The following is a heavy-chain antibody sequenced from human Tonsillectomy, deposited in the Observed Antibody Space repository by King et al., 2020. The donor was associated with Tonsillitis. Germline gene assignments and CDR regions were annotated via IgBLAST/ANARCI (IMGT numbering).Heavy chain of an antibody. CDR3: ARGLQPCGNGACNRGLGEY. V-gene: IGHV3-48*03. J-gene: IGHJ4*02. D-gene: IGHD2-8*01. CDR2: ISSSGSNI. Sequence: VQLVESGGGLVQPGGSLRLSCAASGFTFSSYEMNWVRQAPGKGLEWVSYISSSGSNIYYAYSVKGRFTTARDNANNSLYLQMNSLRAADTAVYYCARGLQPCGNGACNRGLGEYWGQGSLVTVSS. CDR1: GFTFSSYE.